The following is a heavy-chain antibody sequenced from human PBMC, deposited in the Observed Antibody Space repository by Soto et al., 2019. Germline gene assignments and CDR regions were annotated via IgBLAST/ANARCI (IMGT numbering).Heavy chain of an antibody. CDR3: ARGLVARREYFGF. CDR2: INHGGST. J-gene: IGHJ4*02. CDR1: GGSFSGFY. D-gene: IGHD3-9*01. V-gene: IGHV4-34*01. Sequence: SETLCLTCAVYGGSFSGFYWSWIRQPPGKGLEWIGEINHGGSTNYNPSLKSRVTIPVDTSKNQFSLKLSSVTAADTAVYYCARGLVARREYFGFWGQGTLATVFS.